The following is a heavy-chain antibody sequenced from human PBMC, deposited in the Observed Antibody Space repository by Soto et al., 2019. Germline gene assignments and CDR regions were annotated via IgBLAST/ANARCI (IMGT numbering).Heavy chain of an antibody. Sequence: SETLSLTCTVSGGSISSYYWSWIRQLAGKGLEWIGRIYTSGSTNYNPSLKSRVTMSVDTSKNQFSLKLSSVTAADTAVYYCAREARAAILINDYWGQGTLVTVSS. D-gene: IGHD2-2*02. V-gene: IGHV4-4*07. J-gene: IGHJ4*02. CDR3: AREARAAILINDY. CDR2: IYTSGST. CDR1: GGSISSYY.